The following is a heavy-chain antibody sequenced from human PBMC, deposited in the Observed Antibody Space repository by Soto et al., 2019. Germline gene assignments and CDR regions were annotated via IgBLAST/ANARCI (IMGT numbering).Heavy chain of an antibody. V-gene: IGHV3-21*01. CDR2: ISSGSSNI. Sequence: EVQLVESGGGLVKPGGSLTLSCAGSGFAFRSYHMNWVRQHPGKGLEWVASISSGSSNIYYADSVKGRFTISRDNAKDSLYLQMESMRAEDTAVYYCASAMVVAATFDFWGQGTRLTVSS. CDR1: GFAFRSYH. J-gene: IGHJ4*02. D-gene: IGHD2-15*01. CDR3: ASAMVVAATFDF.